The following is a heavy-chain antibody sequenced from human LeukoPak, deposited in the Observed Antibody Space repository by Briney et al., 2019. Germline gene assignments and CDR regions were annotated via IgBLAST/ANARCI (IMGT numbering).Heavy chain of an antibody. D-gene: IGHD2-2*01. V-gene: IGHV1-69*13. J-gene: IGHJ6*03. Sequence: SVKVSCKASGGTFSSYAISWARQAPGQGLEWMGGIIPIFGIADYAQKFQGRVTITADESTSTANMEVSSLRSEDTAVYYCASLDCSSTSCTDYYYMDVWGKGTTVTVSS. CDR1: GGTFSSYA. CDR3: ASLDCSSTSCTDYYYMDV. CDR2: IIPIFGIA.